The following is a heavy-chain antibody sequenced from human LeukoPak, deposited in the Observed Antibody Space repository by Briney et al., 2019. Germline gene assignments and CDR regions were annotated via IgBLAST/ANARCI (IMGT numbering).Heavy chain of an antibody. J-gene: IGHJ4*02. CDR3: ARGIARGYSYGNFDY. CDR2: IYSSGST. CDR1: GGSISNYY. Sequence: SETLSLTCSVSGGSISNYYWSWIRQPPGKGLEWIGYIYSSGSTNYNPSLKSRVTISVDTSKNQFSLKLSSVTAADTAVYYCARGIARGYSYGNFDYWGQGTLVTVSS. D-gene: IGHD5-18*01. V-gene: IGHV4-59*12.